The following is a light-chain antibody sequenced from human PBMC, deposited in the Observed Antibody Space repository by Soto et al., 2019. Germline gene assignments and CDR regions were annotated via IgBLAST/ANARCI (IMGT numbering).Light chain of an antibody. J-gene: IGLJ1*01. CDR1: STDVGGYNY. CDR3: GSYTSTDTPFV. Sequence: QSVLAQPSSVSGSPGQSITISCTGTSTDVGGYNYVSGYQHHPGKGPKLIIYEVNNRPSGVSDRFSGSKSGNKASLTISNLEAEDESDYYCGSYTSTDTPFVFGTGTKVPS. CDR2: EVN. V-gene: IGLV2-14*01.